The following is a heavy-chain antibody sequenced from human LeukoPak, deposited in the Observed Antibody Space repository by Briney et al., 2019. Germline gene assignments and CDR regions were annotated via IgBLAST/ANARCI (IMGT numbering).Heavy chain of an antibody. V-gene: IGHV4-34*01. CDR1: GGSFSGYY. J-gene: IGHJ6*03. Sequence: SETLSLTCAVYGGSFSGYYWSWIRQPPGKGLEWIGEINHRGSTNYNPSLKSRVTISVDTSKNQFSLKLSSVTAADTAVYYCARGPTDYYDSSGYYHTPYYYYMDVWGKGTTVTVSS. D-gene: IGHD3-22*01. CDR2: INHRGST. CDR3: ARGPTDYYDSSGYYHTPYYYYMDV.